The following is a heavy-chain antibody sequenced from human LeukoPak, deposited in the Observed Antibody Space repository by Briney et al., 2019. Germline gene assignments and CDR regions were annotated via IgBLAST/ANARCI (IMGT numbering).Heavy chain of an antibody. CDR3: ARCDSSSCYTGFDP. CDR1: EFTFSSYW. V-gene: IGHV3-74*01. CDR2: INSDGSST. D-gene: IGHD2-2*02. Sequence: GGSLRLSCAASEFTFSSYWMQWVCQAPGKGLVWVSRINSDGSSTTYADSVKGRFTISRDNAKNTLYLQMNSLRAEDTAVYYCARCDSSSCYTGFDPWGQGTLVTVSS. J-gene: IGHJ5*02.